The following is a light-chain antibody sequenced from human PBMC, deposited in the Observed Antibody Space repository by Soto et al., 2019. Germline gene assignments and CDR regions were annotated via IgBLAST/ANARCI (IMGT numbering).Light chain of an antibody. CDR1: QSVTSSY. Sequence: EFVLSQSPGTLSFSPGERATLSCRASQSVTSSYLAWYQQKPGQAPRLLIYGASSRATGIPDRFSGSGSGTDFTLTISRLEPEDFAVYYCHQYGSSPATLGQGTKVDIK. V-gene: IGKV3-20*01. CDR3: HQYGSSPAT. J-gene: IGKJ1*01. CDR2: GAS.